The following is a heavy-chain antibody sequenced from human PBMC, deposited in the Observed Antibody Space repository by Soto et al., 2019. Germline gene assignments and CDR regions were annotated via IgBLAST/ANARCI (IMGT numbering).Heavy chain of an antibody. CDR3: ARGAFEYSSSFSYYYGMDV. CDR2: ISAYNGNT. V-gene: IGHV1-18*01. CDR1: GYTFTSYG. Sequence: ASVKVSCKASGYTFTSYGISWVRQAPGQGLEWMGWISAYNGNTNYAQKLQGRVTMTTDTSTSTAYMELMSLRSDDTAVYYCARGAFEYSSSFSYYYGMDVWGQGTTVTVSS. J-gene: IGHJ6*02. D-gene: IGHD6-6*01.